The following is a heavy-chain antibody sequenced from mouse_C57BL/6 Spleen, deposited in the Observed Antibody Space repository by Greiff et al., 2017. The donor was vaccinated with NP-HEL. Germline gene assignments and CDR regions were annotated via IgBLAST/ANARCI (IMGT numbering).Heavy chain of an antibody. CDR2: ISDGGSYT. D-gene: IGHD1-1*02. V-gene: IGHV5-4*01. CDR1: GFTFSSYA. CDR3: ARAGSGWYYFDY. Sequence: EVQLQESGGGLVKPGGSLKLSCAASGFTFSSYAMSWVRQTPEKRLEWVATISDGGSYTYYPDNVKGRFTISRDNAKNNLYLQMSHLKSEDTAMYYCARAGSGWYYFDYWGQGTTLTVSS. J-gene: IGHJ2*01.